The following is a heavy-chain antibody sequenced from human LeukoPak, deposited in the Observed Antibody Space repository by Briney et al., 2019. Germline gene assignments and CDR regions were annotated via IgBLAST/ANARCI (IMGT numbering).Heavy chain of an antibody. CDR1: GGSISSGGYY. Sequence: SETLSLTCTVSGGSISSGGYYWSWIRQHPGKGLEFIGYIYYGGSTFCTPSLKSRLTISVDSSQNQFSLNLSSVTAADTAVYYCARGASITIFGVVIHTNYYYMDVWGKGTTVTVSS. V-gene: IGHV4-31*03. CDR2: IYYGGST. J-gene: IGHJ6*03. CDR3: ARGASITIFGVVIHTNYYYMDV. D-gene: IGHD3-3*01.